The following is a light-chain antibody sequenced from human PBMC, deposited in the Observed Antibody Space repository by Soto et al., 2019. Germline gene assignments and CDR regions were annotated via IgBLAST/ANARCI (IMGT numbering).Light chain of an antibody. CDR1: QSISSN. J-gene: IGKJ5*01. CDR3: QKYNSALIT. V-gene: IGKV3-15*01. CDR2: GAS. Sequence: EIVLTQSPGTLSLSPGERATLSCRASQSISSNLAWYQQKPGQAPRLLIYGASTRATGIPARFSGSGSGTDFTLTISSLQPEDVATYYCQKYNSALITFGQGTRLEIK.